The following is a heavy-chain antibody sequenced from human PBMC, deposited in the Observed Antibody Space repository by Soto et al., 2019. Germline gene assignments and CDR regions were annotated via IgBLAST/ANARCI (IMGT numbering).Heavy chain of an antibody. J-gene: IGHJ4*02. V-gene: IGHV1-46*01. D-gene: IGHD1-26*01. CDR1: GYTFTNYW. Sequence: QVQLVQSGAEVKEPGASVKVSCKASGYTFTNYWMHWVRQAPGQGLDWMGIINPSDGTTTYAQKFQGRVNVTRDTSTNTVYMELNSLTSDDTAMYYCARGGRDAYYRYWGQGPWSPSPQ. CDR2: INPSDGTT. CDR3: ARGGRDAYYRY.